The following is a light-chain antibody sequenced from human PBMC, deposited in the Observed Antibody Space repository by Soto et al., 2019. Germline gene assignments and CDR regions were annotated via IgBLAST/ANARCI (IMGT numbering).Light chain of an antibody. Sequence: EIVMTQSPATLSLSTGERAALSCRASQGISSELAWYQQKPGQPPRLLIYGASTRATGVPARFTGSGSGSDFTLTISGLQSEDFAVYYCQQGHNLPLTFGQGTRLEI. V-gene: IGKV3-15*01. CDR2: GAS. J-gene: IGKJ2*01. CDR3: QQGHNLPLT. CDR1: QGISSE.